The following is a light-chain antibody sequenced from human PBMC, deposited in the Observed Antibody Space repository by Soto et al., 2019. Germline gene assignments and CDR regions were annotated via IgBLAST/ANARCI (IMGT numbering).Light chain of an antibody. CDR2: VAS. Sequence: DIPMTQSPSSLSASVGDRVTITCRASQSISSYLNWYQVKPGKAPKLLISVASSLQSGVPSRFSGSGSGTDCTLTISSLQPEDCAPYDCQQSYSIPYTFGQGTKIVIK. V-gene: IGKV1-39*01. CDR1: QSISSY. CDR3: QQSYSIPYT. J-gene: IGKJ2*01.